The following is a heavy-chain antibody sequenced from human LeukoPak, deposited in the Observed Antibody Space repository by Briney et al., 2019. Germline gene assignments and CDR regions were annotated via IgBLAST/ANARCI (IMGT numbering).Heavy chain of an antibody. V-gene: IGHV1-18*01. CDR2: ISAYNGNT. D-gene: IGHD2-2*01. J-gene: IGHJ4*02. Sequence: ASVKVSCKASGYTFTSYGISWVRQAPGQGLEWMGWISAYNGNTNYAQKLQGRVTMTTDTSTSTAYMELRSLRSDDTAVYYCARVCRGGYCSSTSSFDYWGQGTLATVSS. CDR1: GYTFTSYG. CDR3: ARVCRGGYCSSTSSFDY.